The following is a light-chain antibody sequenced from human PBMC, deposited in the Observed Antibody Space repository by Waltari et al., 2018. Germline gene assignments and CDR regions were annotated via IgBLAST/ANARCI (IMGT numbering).Light chain of an antibody. CDR2: WAS. Sequence: DIVMTQSPDSLTVSLGERATINCKSSQSVLYSSNNKNYLAWYQQKPGQPPKLLIYWASTRESGVPDRFSGSGSGTDFTLTINSLQAEDVAVYYCQQYYRSPWTFGQGTKVEIK. V-gene: IGKV4-1*01. CDR3: QQYYRSPWT. J-gene: IGKJ1*01. CDR1: QSVLYSSNNKNY.